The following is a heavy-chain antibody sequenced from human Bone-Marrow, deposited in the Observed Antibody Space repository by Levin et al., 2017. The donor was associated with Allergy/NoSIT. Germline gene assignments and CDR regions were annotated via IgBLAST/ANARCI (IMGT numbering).Heavy chain of an antibody. J-gene: IGHJ6*03. CDR3: ARSIAAPGTYDYYMDV. Sequence: SETLSLTCTVSGGSFSSGGYYWSWVRQHPGKGLEWIGYISYSGSTYYNPSLKSRVTISLDTSKNLFSLNLSSVTAADTAVLYCARSIAAPGTYDYYMDVWGKGTTVTVSS. CDR2: ISYSGST. CDR1: GGSFSSGGYY. V-gene: IGHV4-31*03. D-gene: IGHD6-6*01.